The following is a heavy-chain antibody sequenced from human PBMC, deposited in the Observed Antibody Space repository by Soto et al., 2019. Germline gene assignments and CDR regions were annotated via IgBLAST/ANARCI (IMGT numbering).Heavy chain of an antibody. CDR2: ITSSSSYI. CDR1: GLTFSLYS. Sequence: GGSLRLSCAASGLTFSLYSMIWVRQAPGKGLEWVASITSSSSYIYYEDSLKGRFTISRDNAKNSLLLQLDSLRAEDTAVYFCVRARSTDSRPDYWGQGTLVTVSS. J-gene: IGHJ4*02. CDR3: VRARSTDSRPDY. D-gene: IGHD3-22*01. V-gene: IGHV3-21*01.